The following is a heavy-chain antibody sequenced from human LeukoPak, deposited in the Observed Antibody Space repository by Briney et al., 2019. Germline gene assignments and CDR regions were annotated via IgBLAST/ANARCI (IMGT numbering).Heavy chain of an antibody. CDR3: ARVCGGSRGYSYGCADGIDY. CDR2: ISSSSSTI. V-gene: IGHV3-48*04. D-gene: IGHD5-18*01. Sequence: GGSLRLSCAASGFTFSRYSMNWVRQAPGKGLEWVSYISSSSSTIYYADSVKGRFTISRDNAKNSLYLQMNSLRAEDTAVYYCARVCGGSRGYSYGCADGIDYWGQGTLVTVSS. J-gene: IGHJ4*02. CDR1: GFTFSRYS.